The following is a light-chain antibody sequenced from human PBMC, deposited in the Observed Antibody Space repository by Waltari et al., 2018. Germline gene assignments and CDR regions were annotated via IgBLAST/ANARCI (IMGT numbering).Light chain of an antibody. CDR1: SSNIGSNY. J-gene: IGLJ2*01. CDR2: RSN. V-gene: IGLV1-47*01. Sequence: QSVLTQPPSASGTPGQRVTISCFGSSSNIGSNYVYWYKQLPGTAPKLRSYRSNQRPSGVPDRFSGSKSGTSASLAISGLRSEDEADYHCAAWDDSLSGVVFGGGTKLTVL. CDR3: AAWDDSLSGVV.